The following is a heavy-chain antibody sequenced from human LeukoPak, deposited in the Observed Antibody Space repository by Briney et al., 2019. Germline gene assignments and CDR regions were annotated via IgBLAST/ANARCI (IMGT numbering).Heavy chain of an antibody. Sequence: PGGSLRLSCAASGFTFSSYAMSWVRQAPGKGLEWVSAISGSGGSTYYADSVKGRFTISRDNSKHTLYLQMNSLRAEDTAVYYCARNYYYGAGSPDGYWGQGTLVTVSS. CDR1: GFTFSSYA. D-gene: IGHD3-10*01. CDR3: ARNYYYGAGSPDGY. J-gene: IGHJ4*02. CDR2: ISGSGGST. V-gene: IGHV3-23*01.